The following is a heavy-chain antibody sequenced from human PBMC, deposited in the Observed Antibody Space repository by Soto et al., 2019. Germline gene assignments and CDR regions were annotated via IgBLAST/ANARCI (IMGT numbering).Heavy chain of an antibody. Sequence: QVQLVQSGVEVKKPGASVKVSCKASGYNFSTHGLTWVRQAPGQGLEWMGWITPYNGNTNYAQNFQGRVTMSTDTSTKSGFMEVRSLRPDDTAVYYCARFRDRSGSRCDPSFGFDIWGQGTMVTVSS. V-gene: IGHV1-18*01. D-gene: IGHD3-22*01. J-gene: IGHJ3*02. CDR2: ITPYNGNT. CDR1: GYNFSTHG. CDR3: ARFRDRSGSRCDPSFGFDI.